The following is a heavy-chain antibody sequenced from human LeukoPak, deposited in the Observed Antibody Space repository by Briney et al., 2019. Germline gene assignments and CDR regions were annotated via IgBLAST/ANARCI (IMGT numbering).Heavy chain of an antibody. CDR2: IKSKVEGGTT. CDR3: AVERGGCSAVTCYAFNH. D-gene: IGHD2-15*01. Sequence: GESLRLSCAGSGFSFSDGWMGWVRQAPGKGLEWVGRIKSKVEGGTTDYAAPVKGRFTISRDDSQNKLFLQMNSLEIGDTAVYYCAVERGGCSAVTCYAFNHWGQGTLVTVSS. J-gene: IGHJ4*02. V-gene: IGHV3-15*01. CDR1: GFSFSDGW.